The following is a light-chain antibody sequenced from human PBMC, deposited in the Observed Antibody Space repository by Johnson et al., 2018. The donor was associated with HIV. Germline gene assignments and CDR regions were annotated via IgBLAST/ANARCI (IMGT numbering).Light chain of an antibody. CDR2: DNN. Sequence: QSVLTQPPSVSAAPGQKVTISCSGSSSNIGNNYVSWYQQLPGTAPKLLIYDNNKRPSGIPDRFSGSKSGTSATLGITGLQTGDEVDYYCGTWDSSLCAYVFGTGTKVTVL. V-gene: IGLV1-51*01. J-gene: IGLJ1*01. CDR1: SSNIGNNY. CDR3: GTWDSSLCAYV.